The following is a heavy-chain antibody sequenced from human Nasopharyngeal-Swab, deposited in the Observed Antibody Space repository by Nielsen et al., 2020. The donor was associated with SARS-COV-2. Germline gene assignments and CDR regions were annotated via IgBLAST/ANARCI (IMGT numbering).Heavy chain of an antibody. CDR1: GFTFSSYE. CDR3: ARSIAAAADY. J-gene: IGHJ4*02. CDR2: ISSSGSTI. D-gene: IGHD6-25*01. Sequence: GGSLRLSCAASGFTFSSYEMNWVRQAPGKGLEWVSYISSSGSTIYYADSVKGRFTISRDNAKNSLYLQMNSLRAEDTAVYCCARSIAAAADYWGQGTLVTVSS. V-gene: IGHV3-48*03.